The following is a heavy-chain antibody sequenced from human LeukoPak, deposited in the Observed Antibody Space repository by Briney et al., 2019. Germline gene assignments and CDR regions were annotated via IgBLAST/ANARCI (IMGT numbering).Heavy chain of an antibody. CDR3: ARGAHVLDI. CDR1: GFTLNSYW. J-gene: IGHJ3*02. CDR2: INSDESST. D-gene: IGHD1-26*01. Sequence: GGSLRLSCAASGFTLNSYWMHWVRQAPGKGLVWVSRINSDESSTTYVDSVKGRFTISRDNAKNTLHLQMDSLRAEDTAVYFCARGAHVLDIWGQGTMVTVSS. V-gene: IGHV3-74*01.